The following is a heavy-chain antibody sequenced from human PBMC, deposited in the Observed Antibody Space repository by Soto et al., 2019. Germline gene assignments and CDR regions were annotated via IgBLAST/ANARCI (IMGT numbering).Heavy chain of an antibody. CDR3: ASTYYYDKRPREGTDY. Sequence: SVKVSCKASGGTFSSYAISWVRQAPGQGLEWMGGIIPIFGTANYAQKFQGRVTITADKSTSTAYMELSSLRSEDTAVYYCASTYYYDKRPREGTDYWGQGTLVTVSS. J-gene: IGHJ4*02. D-gene: IGHD3-22*01. CDR1: GGTFSSYA. CDR2: IIPIFGTA. V-gene: IGHV1-69*06.